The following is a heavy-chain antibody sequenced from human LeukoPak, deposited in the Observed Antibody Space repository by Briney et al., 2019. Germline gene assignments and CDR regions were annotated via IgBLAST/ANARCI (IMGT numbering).Heavy chain of an antibody. CDR1: GGSFSSYY. Sequence: SETLSLTCTVSGGSFSSYYGSWIRQPAGKGLAWIGRIYTSGSTNYNPSLKSRVTMSVDTSKNQFSLKLSSVTAADTAVYYCARDRRKGAFDIWGQGTMVTVSS. CDR2: IYTSGST. V-gene: IGHV4-4*07. J-gene: IGHJ3*02. CDR3: ARDRRKGAFDI.